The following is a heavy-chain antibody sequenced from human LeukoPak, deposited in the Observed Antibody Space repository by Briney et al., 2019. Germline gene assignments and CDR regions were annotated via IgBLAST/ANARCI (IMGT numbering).Heavy chain of an antibody. CDR3: AREFDGSASGAGY. CDR1: GFTFDEYG. CDR2: INWNGGST. D-gene: IGHD1-26*01. J-gene: IGHJ4*02. Sequence: GGSLRLSCAASGFTFDEYGMSWVRQAPGKGLEWVSDINWNGGSTGYADSVKGRFTISRDNAKRSLYLQMNSLRADDTAVYYCAREFDGSASGAGYWGQGTLVTVSS. V-gene: IGHV3-20*04.